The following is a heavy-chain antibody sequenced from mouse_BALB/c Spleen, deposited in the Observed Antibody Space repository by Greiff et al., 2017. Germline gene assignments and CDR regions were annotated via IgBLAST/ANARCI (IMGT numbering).Heavy chain of an antibody. CDR1: GFTFSSFG. Sequence: EVKVEESGGGLVQPGGSRKLSCAASGFTFSSFGMHWVRQAPEKGLEWVAYISSGSSTIYYADTVKGRFTISRDNPKNTLFLQMTSLRSEDTAMYYCARSSRSLMDYWGQGTSVTVSS. CDR3: ARSSRSLMDY. D-gene: IGHD1-1*01. CDR2: ISSGSSTI. V-gene: IGHV5-17*02. J-gene: IGHJ4*01.